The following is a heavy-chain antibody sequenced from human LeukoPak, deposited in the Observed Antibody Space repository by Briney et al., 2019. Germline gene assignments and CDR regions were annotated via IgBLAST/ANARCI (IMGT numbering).Heavy chain of an antibody. CDR3: ARGRVVGAPVDNWFDP. D-gene: IGHD1-26*01. V-gene: IGHV1-2*04. J-gene: IGHJ5*02. CDR2: INPNSGGT. Sequence: ASVKVSCKASGYTFTGYYMHWVRQAPGQGLEWMGWINPNSGGTNYAQKFQGWVTMTRDTSISTAYMELSRLRSDDTAVYYCARGRVVGAPVDNWFDPWGQGTLVTVSS. CDR1: GYTFTGYY.